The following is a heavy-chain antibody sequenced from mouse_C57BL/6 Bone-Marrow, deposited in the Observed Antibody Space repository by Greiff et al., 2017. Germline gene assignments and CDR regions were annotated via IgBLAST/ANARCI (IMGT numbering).Heavy chain of an antibody. CDR1: GYTFTEYT. D-gene: IGHD2-3*01. Sequence: LVESGAELVKPGASVKLSCKASGYTFTEYTIHWVKQRSGQGLEWIGWFYPGSGSIKYNEKFKDKATLTADKSSSTVYMELSRLTSEDSAVYFCARHEGRSDGYPGYFDVWGTGTTVTVSS. J-gene: IGHJ1*03. CDR2: FYPGSGSI. CDR3: ARHEGRSDGYPGYFDV. V-gene: IGHV1-62-2*01.